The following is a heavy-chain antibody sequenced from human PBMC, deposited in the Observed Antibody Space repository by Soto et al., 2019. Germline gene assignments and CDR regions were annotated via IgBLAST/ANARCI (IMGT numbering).Heavy chain of an antibody. CDR1: GVSISSSSYF. J-gene: IGHJ6*02. D-gene: IGHD6-19*01. V-gene: IGHV4-39*01. CDR3: ARHGPPGSSGWYEEANYYYGLDV. CDR2: IYYSGST. Sequence: ETLSLTCTVSGVSISSSSYFWGWIRQPPGKGLEWIGSIYYSGSTYYNPSLKSRVTISVDTSKNQFSLRLSSVTAADTAVYYCARHGPPGSSGWYEEANYYYGLDVWGQGTTVTVSS.